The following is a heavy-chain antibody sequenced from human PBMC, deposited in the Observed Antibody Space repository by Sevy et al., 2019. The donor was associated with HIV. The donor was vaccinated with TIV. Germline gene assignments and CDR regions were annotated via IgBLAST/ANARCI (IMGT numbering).Heavy chain of an antibody. CDR1: GFTFSSYS. Sequence: GGFLRLSFAASGFTFSSYSMNWVRQAPGKGLEWVSSISSSSNYIYYADSVKGRFTISRDNAKNSLYLQMNSLIAEDTAVYYCARGEVNYDSLIPIRTEGGYYYGMDVWGQGTTVTVSS. D-gene: IGHD3-3*01. J-gene: IGHJ6*02. V-gene: IGHV3-21*01. CDR3: ARGEVNYDSLIPIRTEGGYYYGMDV. CDR2: ISSSSNYI.